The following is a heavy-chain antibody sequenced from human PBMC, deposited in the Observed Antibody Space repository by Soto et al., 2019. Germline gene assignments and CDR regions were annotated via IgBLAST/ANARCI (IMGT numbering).Heavy chain of an antibody. CDR3: ARASGDYPYFDE. D-gene: IGHD4-17*01. CDR2: IYYSGST. J-gene: IGHJ4*02. CDR1: GGSISSYY. Sequence: ASETLSLTCTVSGGSISSYYWSWIRQPPGKGLEWIGYIYYSGSTNYNPSLKSRVTISVDTSKNQFSLKLSSVTAADTAVYYCARASGDYPYFDEWGQGTLVTVSS. V-gene: IGHV4-59*01.